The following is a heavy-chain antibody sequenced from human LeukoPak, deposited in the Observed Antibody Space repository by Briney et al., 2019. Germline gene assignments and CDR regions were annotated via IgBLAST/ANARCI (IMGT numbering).Heavy chain of an antibody. CDR1: GFTFNTYA. D-gene: IGHD1-26*01. CDR3: AKDPRVGATAGEHFHH. CDR2: ISTSGGGT. J-gene: IGHJ1*01. V-gene: IGHV3-23*01. Sequence: GGSLRLSCAASGFTFNTYAMSWVRQAPGKGLEWVSSISTSGGGTFYPDSVRGRFTISRDNSKNTLYLQMNSLRAEGTAIYYCAKDPRVGATAGEHFHHRGQGTLVTVSS.